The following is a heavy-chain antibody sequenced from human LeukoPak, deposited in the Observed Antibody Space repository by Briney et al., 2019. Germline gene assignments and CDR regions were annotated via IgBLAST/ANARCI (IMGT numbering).Heavy chain of an antibody. CDR3: AKDRPSYSGYDYEGY. D-gene: IGHD5-12*01. Sequence: GGSLRLSCAASGFTFSSYAMSWVRQAPGKGPEWVSAISGSGGSTYYADSVKGRFTISRDNSKNTLYLQMNSLRAEDTAVYYCAKDRPSYSGYDYEGYWGQGTLVTVSS. CDR1: GFTFSSYA. V-gene: IGHV3-23*01. CDR2: ISGSGGST. J-gene: IGHJ4*02.